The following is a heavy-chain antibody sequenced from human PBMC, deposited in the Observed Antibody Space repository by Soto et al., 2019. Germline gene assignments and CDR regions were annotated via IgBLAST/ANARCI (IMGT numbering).Heavy chain of an antibody. CDR2: IKQDGSEK. CDR1: GVTFSSYW. J-gene: IGHJ4*02. D-gene: IGHD3-22*01. Sequence: GGSLRLSCAASGVTFSSYWMSWVHQAPGKGLEWVANIKQDGSEKYYVDSVKGRFTISRDNAKNSLYLQMNSLRAEDTALYYCARAPARSYDRSGYYRFDYWGQGTLVTVSS. V-gene: IGHV3-7*01. CDR3: ARAPARSYDRSGYYRFDY.